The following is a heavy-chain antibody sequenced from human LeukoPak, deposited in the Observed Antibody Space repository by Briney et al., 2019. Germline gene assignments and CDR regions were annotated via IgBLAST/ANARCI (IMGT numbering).Heavy chain of an antibody. J-gene: IGHJ4*02. CDR2: IPYDGSGE. Sequence: GGSLRLSCAAYGFSFSDYALHWVRHRPGKGLEWLALIPYDGSGEIYADSVKGRFTISRDTSKNTLYLQMNSLRAEDTAVYYCAKSQEDDSSGYYYSNFDYWGQGTLVTVSS. CDR3: AKSQEDDSSGYYYSNFDY. CDR1: GFSFSDYA. D-gene: IGHD3-22*01. V-gene: IGHV3-30*07.